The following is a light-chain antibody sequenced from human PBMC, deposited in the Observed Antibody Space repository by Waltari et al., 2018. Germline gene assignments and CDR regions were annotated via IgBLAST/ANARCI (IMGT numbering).Light chain of an antibody. CDR3: MQAIQTLLT. Sequence: DIVMTQSPVSLPVTPGEPASISCRSSQSLLHSNGYNYLHWYLQKPSPSPQLLIYLGSQRAVVGPDRFRGSGAGTDCTEKISRVEADEVRVYYCMQAIQTLLTVGGGTKVEIK. CDR2: LGS. J-gene: IGKJ4*01. CDR1: QSLLHSNGYNY. V-gene: IGKV2-28*01.